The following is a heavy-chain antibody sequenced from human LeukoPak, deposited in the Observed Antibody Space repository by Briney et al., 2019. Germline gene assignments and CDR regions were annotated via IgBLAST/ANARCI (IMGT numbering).Heavy chain of an antibody. V-gene: IGHV1-8*01. Sequence: ASVKVSCKASGYTFTRYYINWVRQATGQGLEWMGWMNPNSGNTGYAQKFQGRVTMTRNTSTSTAYMELSSLRSEDTAVYYCARKITYYYGSGSYYKGDAFDIWGQGTMVTVSS. CDR2: MNPNSGNT. J-gene: IGHJ3*02. CDR1: GYTFTRYY. CDR3: ARKITYYYGSGSYYKGDAFDI. D-gene: IGHD3-10*01.